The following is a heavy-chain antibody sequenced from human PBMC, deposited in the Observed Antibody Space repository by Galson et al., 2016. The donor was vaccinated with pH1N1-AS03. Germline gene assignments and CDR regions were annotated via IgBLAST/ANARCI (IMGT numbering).Heavy chain of an antibody. D-gene: IGHD3-3*01. Sequence: LSLTCTVSGGSITINYWIWIRQPPGKGLEWIGYISYSGFTNYNPSLKSRVTISVDTSKNQFSLKLSSVTAADTAVYFCARLYDAWSGYPSFDYWGQGTLVTVSS. CDR3: ARLYDAWSGYPSFDY. J-gene: IGHJ4*02. CDR1: GGSITINY. V-gene: IGHV4-59*01. CDR2: ISYSGFT.